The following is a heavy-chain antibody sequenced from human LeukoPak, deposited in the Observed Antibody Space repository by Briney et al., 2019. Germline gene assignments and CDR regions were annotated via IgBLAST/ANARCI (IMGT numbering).Heavy chain of an antibody. CDR3: AREAGATLDH. CDR1: GGSISSHY. J-gene: IGHJ4*02. V-gene: IGHV4-59*11. Sequence: SETLSLTCTVSGGSISSHYWSWIRQPPGKGLEWIGYIYYSGSTNYNPSLKSLVTISVDTSKNQFSLKLSSVTAADTAVYYCAREAGATLDHWGQGTLVTVSS. D-gene: IGHD1-26*01. CDR2: IYYSGST.